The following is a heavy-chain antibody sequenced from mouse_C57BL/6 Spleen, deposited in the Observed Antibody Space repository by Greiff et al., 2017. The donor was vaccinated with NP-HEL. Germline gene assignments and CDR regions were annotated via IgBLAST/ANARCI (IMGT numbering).Heavy chain of an antibody. Sequence: VKLQESGPGLVAPSQSLSITCTVSGFSLTSYGVHWVRQPPGKGLEWLVVIWSDGSTTYNSALKSRLSISKDNSKSQVFLKMNSLQTDDTAMYYCARHGDMGYPYCDYWGQGTTLTVSS. CDR3: ARHGDMGYPYCDY. V-gene: IGHV2-6-1*01. J-gene: IGHJ2*01. CDR1: GFSLTSYG. CDR2: IWSDGST. D-gene: IGHD2-2*01.